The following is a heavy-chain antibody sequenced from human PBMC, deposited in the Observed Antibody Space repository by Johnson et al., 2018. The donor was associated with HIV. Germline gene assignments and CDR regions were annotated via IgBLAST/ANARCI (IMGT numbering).Heavy chain of an antibody. CDR2: IGTAGDT. Sequence: VQLVESGGGVVQPGGSLRLSCAASGFTFSSYDMHWVRQVTRKGLEWVSAIGTAGDTYYPGSVKGRFPISRDNVYNTLNLQMNSLRAEDTAVYYCVREGKNNGYNFDAFDIWGQGTMVTVSS. CDR1: GFTFSSYD. D-gene: IGHD5-24*01. V-gene: IGHV3-13*01. CDR3: VREGKNNGYNFDAFDI. J-gene: IGHJ3*02.